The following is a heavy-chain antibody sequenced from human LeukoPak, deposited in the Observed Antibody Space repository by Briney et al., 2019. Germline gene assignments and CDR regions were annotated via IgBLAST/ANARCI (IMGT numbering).Heavy chain of an antibody. Sequence: GGSLRLSCAASGFTFSSYEMNWVRQAPGKGLEWVSYISSSGSTIYYADSVKGRFTISRDNSKNTLYLQMNSLRAEDTAVYYCAKDLGFGELLLAMDYWGQGTLVTVSS. J-gene: IGHJ4*02. CDR2: ISSSGSTI. D-gene: IGHD3-10*01. CDR3: AKDLGFGELLLAMDY. V-gene: IGHV3-48*03. CDR1: GFTFSSYE.